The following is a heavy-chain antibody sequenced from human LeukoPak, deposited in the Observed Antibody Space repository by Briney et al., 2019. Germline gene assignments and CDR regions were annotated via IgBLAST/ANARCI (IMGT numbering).Heavy chain of an antibody. CDR3: ARIHYDFWSGYYVDY. Sequence: PSETLSLTCTVSGGSISSYYWSWIRQPPGKGLEWIGYIYYSGSTNYNPSLKSRVTISVDTSKNQFSLKLSSVTAADTAVYYCARIHYDFWSGYYVDYWGQGTLVTVSS. CDR1: GGSISSYY. D-gene: IGHD3-3*01. V-gene: IGHV4-59*01. J-gene: IGHJ4*02. CDR2: IYYSGST.